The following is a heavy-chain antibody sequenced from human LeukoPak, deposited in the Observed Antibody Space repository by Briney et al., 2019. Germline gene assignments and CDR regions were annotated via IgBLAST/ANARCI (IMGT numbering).Heavy chain of an antibody. CDR1: GFTFSSYS. D-gene: IGHD3-22*01. CDR2: IYSGGST. J-gene: IGHJ4*02. CDR3: ARAPYYYDSSGYYNYFDY. Sequence: GGSLRLSCAASGFTFSSYSMNWVRQAPGKGLEWVSVIYSGGSTYYADSVKGRFTISRDNSKNTLYLQMNSLRAEDTAVYYCARAPYYYDSSGYYNYFDYWGQGTLVTVSS. V-gene: IGHV3-66*01.